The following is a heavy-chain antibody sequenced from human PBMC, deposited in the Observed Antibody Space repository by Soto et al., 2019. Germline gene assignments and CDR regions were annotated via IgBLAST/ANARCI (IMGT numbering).Heavy chain of an antibody. V-gene: IGHV3-30-3*01. CDR3: AREVLNTARSYYFDY. Sequence: QVQLVESGGGVVQPGRSLRLSCAASGFTFSSYAMHWVRQAPGKGLEWVAVISYDGSNKYYVDSVKGRFTISRDNSKNTLYLQMNSLRAEDTAMYYCAREVLNTARSYYFDYWGQGTLVTVSS. D-gene: IGHD5-18*01. J-gene: IGHJ4*02. CDR2: ISYDGSNK. CDR1: GFTFSSYA.